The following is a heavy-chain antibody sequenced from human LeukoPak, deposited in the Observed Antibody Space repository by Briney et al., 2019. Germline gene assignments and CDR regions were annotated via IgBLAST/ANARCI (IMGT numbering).Heavy chain of an antibody. CDR2: IIPIFGTA. D-gene: IGHD2-21*01. Sequence: GSSVKVSCKASGGTFSSYAISWVRQAPGQGLEWMGGIIPIFGTANYAQKFQGRVTITTDESTSTAYMELSSLRSEDTAVYYCASDGHCGGDCYYNWFDPWGQGTLVTVSS. J-gene: IGHJ5*02. CDR1: GGTFSSYA. CDR3: ASDGHCGGDCYYNWFDP. V-gene: IGHV1-69*05.